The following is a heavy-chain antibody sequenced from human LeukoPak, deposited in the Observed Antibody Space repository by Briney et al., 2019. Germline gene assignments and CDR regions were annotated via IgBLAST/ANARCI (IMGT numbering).Heavy chain of an antibody. D-gene: IGHD6-13*01. CDR2: IKPDESET. CDR1: GLTFNTYW. J-gene: IGHJ4*02. Sequence: GGSLRLSCAASGLTFNTYWMTWVRQAPGKGLEWVANIKPDESETYYVDTVKGRFTISRDNAKNLLYLQMNSLRGEDTAVYYCGGFGYEAAVDLWGQGTLVTVSS. CDR3: GGFGYEAAVDL. V-gene: IGHV3-7*01.